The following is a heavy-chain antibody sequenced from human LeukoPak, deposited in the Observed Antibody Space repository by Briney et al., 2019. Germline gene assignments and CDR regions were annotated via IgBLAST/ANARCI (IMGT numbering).Heavy chain of an antibody. Sequence: GGSLRLSCAASGFTFDDYAMHWVRQAPGKGLEWVSGISWNSGSIGYADSVKGRFTISRDNAKNSLYLQMNSLRAEDTALYCCAKDRYCSSTSCYYGFDPWGQGTLVTVSS. V-gene: IGHV3-9*01. CDR1: GFTFDDYA. CDR3: AKDRYCSSTSCYYGFDP. CDR2: ISWNSGSI. D-gene: IGHD2-2*01. J-gene: IGHJ5*02.